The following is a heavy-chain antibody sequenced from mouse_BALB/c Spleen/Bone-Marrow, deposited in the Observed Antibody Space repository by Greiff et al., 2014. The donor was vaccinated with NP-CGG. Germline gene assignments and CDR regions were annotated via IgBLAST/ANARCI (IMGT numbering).Heavy chain of an antibody. CDR1: GYSITSDYV. V-gene: IGHV3-2*02. J-gene: IGHJ3*01. Sequence: EVKLQESGPGLVKPSQSLSFTCTVSGYSITSDYVWNWIRQFPGNKLEWMGYISYSGSTSYNPSLKSRISITRDTSKNQFFLQLNSVTTEDTATYYCARYYYGNYWFAYWGQGTLVTVSA. CDR2: ISYSGST. CDR3: ARYYYGNYWFAY. D-gene: IGHD2-1*01.